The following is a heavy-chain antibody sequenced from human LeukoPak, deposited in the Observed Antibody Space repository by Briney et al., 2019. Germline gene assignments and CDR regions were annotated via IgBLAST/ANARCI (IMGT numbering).Heavy chain of an antibody. CDR1: GFTFSDYY. Sequence: GGSLRLSCAASGFTFSDYYMSWIRQAPGKGLEWVSYISSSGSTIYYADSVKGRFTISRDNAKNSLYLQMNSLRAEGTAVYYCARDRATMVRGAIGYWGQGTLVTVSS. CDR2: ISSSGSTI. J-gene: IGHJ4*02. CDR3: ARDRATMVRGAIGY. D-gene: IGHD3-10*01. V-gene: IGHV3-11*01.